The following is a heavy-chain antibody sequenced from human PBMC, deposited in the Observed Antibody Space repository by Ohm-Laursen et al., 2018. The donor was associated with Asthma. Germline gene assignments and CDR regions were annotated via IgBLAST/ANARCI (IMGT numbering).Heavy chain of an antibody. J-gene: IGHJ4*02. V-gene: IGHV3-30*03. D-gene: IGHD6-19*01. CDR3: ARDSAGALDY. CDR2: ISYDGSNK. Sequence: SLRLSCAASGFTFNSYGMHWVRQAPGKGLEWVAVISYDGSNKYYADSVKGRFTIPRDNSKNTLYLQMNSLRVEDTAVYSCARDSAGALDYWGQGTLVTVSS. CDR1: GFTFNSYG.